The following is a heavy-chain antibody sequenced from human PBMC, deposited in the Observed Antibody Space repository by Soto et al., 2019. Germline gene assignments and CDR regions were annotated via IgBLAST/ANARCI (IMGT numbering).Heavy chain of an antibody. J-gene: IGHJ4*02. Sequence: QVQLVQSGAEVKKPGSSLKVSCKVFGETLNSNPIGWVRQAPGQGLEWVGGIVPLSDRTNYAQELQGRVTVTADGSTSTVYMELSNLKSDDTAVYYCARKSGRDCHSGGGCFDLDVWGQGSLITVSS. V-gene: IGHV1-69*01. CDR2: IVPLSDRT. CDR3: ARKSGRDCHSGGGCFDLDV. CDR1: GETLNSNP. D-gene: IGHD2-15*01.